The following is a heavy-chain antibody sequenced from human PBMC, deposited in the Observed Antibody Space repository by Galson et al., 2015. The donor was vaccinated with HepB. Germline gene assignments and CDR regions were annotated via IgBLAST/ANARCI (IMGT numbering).Heavy chain of an antibody. CDR2: IEPDENEK. V-gene: IGHV3-7*01. Sequence: SLRLSCAASGFTFSSSWMSWLRQAPGKGLEWVANIEPDENEKYYVDPVKGRFTISRDNVRNSLYLQMNDLRVEDTAVYYCARDGSGWSECWGQGTLVTVSS. D-gene: IGHD6-19*01. J-gene: IGHJ5*01. CDR1: GFTFSSSW. CDR3: ARDGSGWSEC.